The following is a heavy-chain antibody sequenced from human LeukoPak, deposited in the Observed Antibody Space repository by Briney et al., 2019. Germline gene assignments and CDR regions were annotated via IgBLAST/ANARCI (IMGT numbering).Heavy chain of an antibody. Sequence: SERLSLTCTVSGGSISSYYWSWNRQPPGKGLEWIGYIYYSGSTNYNPSLKSRVTISVDTSKNQFSLKLSSVTAADTAVYYCARVDPDSSSTLEVFDYWGQGTLDTVSS. V-gene: IGHV4-59*01. CDR2: IYYSGST. CDR1: GGSISSYY. D-gene: IGHD6-6*01. CDR3: ARVDPDSSSTLEVFDY. J-gene: IGHJ4*02.